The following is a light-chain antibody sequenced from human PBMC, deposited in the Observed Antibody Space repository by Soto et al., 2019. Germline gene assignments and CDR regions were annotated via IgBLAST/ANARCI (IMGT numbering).Light chain of an antibody. CDR2: GAS. Sequence: EIVLTQSPGTLSLSPGERVTLFCRASQSVSSNSLAWYQQKPGQAPRLLISGASSRPTGIPDRFSGSGSGADFTLTISRLEPEDFAMYYCQQYGSSPQTFGQGTKVEIK. J-gene: IGKJ1*01. CDR1: QSVSSNS. V-gene: IGKV3-20*01. CDR3: QQYGSSPQT.